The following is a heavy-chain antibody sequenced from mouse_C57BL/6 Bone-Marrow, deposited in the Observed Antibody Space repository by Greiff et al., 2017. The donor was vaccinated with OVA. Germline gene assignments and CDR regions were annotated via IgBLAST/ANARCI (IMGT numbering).Heavy chain of an antibody. CDR2: INSDGGST. CDR1: EYEFPSPD. CDR3: ARHGYSNYWYFDV. V-gene: IGHV5-2*01. Sequence: EVKLMESGGGLVQPGESLQLSCESNEYEFPSPDMSWVRKTPEKRLELVAAINSDGGSTYYPDTMERRFIISRDNTKKTLYLQMSSLRSEDTALYYCARHGYSNYWYFDVWGTGTTVTVSS. J-gene: IGHJ1*03. D-gene: IGHD2-3*01.